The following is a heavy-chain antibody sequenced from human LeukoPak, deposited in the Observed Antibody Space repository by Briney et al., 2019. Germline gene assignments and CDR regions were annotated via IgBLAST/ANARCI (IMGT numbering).Heavy chain of an antibody. CDR2: IYTSGST. D-gene: IGHD3-22*01. Sequence: SETLSLTCTVSGGSISSGGYYWSWIRQHPGKGLEWIGRIYTSGSTNYNPSLKSRVTMSVDTSKNQFSLKLSSVTAADTAVYYCARIASGSPDYWGQGTLVTVSS. CDR1: GGSISSGGYY. J-gene: IGHJ4*02. CDR3: ARIASGSPDY. V-gene: IGHV4-61*02.